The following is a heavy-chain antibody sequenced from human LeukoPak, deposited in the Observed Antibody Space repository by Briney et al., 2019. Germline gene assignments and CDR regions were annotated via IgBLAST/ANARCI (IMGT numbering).Heavy chain of an antibody. CDR2: ISGSDDGT. D-gene: IGHD6-6*01. Sequence: PGGSLRLSCAASGLTFSSCGMTWVRQAPGKGLEWVSSISGSDDGTYYADSVKGRFTISRDNSKNTLYLQMNSLRAEDTAVYYCAKRGPIYSSSPGNYFDYWGQGTLVTVSS. V-gene: IGHV3-23*01. CDR1: GLTFSSCG. CDR3: AKRGPIYSSSPGNYFDY. J-gene: IGHJ4*02.